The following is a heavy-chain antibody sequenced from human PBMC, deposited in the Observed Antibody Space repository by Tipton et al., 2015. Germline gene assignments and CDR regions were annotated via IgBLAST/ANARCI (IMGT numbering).Heavy chain of an antibody. D-gene: IGHD4-23*01. CDR3: ARARGRHGGLFDS. CDR1: GGSISKYY. CDR2: IRYSGST. V-gene: IGHV4-59*01. J-gene: IGHJ4*02. Sequence: TLSLTCTVSGGSISKYYWTWIRQPPGKELEWIGYIRYSGSTNYNPSLKSRVTISVDTSKTQFSLKVSSVTAADTAMYYCARARGRHGGLFDSWGQGTLVPVSS.